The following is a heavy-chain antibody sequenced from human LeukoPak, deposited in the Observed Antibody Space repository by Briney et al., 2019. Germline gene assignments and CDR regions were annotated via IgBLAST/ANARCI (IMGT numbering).Heavy chain of an antibody. V-gene: IGHV4-59*01. CDR2: IYYSGST. J-gene: IGHJ4*02. CDR3: ARAVGLHYYDSSGYYYFDY. D-gene: IGHD3-22*01. CDR1: GGSISSYY. Sequence: SETLSLTCTVSGGSISSYYWSWIRQPPGKGLEWIGYIYYSGSTNYNPSLKSRVTISVDTSKNQFSLKLSPVTAADTAVYYCARAVGLHYYDSSGYYYFDYWGQGTLVTVSS.